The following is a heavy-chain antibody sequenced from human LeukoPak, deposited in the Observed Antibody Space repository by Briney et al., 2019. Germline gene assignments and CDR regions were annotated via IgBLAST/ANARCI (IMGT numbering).Heavy chain of an antibody. CDR1: GGTFSSYA. Sequence: SVKVSCKASGGTFSSYAISWVRQAPGQGLEWMGGIIPIFGTANYAQKFQGRVTITADESTSTAYMELSSLRSEDTAVYYCARGGGGDYNSGFDYWGQGTLVTVSS. CDR3: ARGGGGDYNSGFDY. V-gene: IGHV1-69*13. D-gene: IGHD4-17*01. CDR2: IIPIFGTA. J-gene: IGHJ4*02.